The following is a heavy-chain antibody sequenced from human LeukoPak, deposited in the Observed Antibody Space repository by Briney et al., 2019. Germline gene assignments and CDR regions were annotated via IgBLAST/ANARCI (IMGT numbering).Heavy chain of an antibody. CDR2: IIPILGIA. Sequence: ASVKVSCKASGGTFSSYAICWVRQAPGQGLEWMGRIIPILGIANYAQKFQGRVTITADKSTSTAYMELSSLRSEDTAVYYCASSVGSGRPSVYNWFDPWGQGTLVTVSS. CDR3: ASSVGSGRPSVYNWFDP. D-gene: IGHD3-10*01. J-gene: IGHJ5*02. CDR1: GGTFSSYA. V-gene: IGHV1-69*04.